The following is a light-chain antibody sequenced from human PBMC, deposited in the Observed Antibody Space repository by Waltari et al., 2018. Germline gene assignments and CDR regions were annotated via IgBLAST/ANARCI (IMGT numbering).Light chain of an antibody. V-gene: IGLV1-40*01. Sequence: QSVLTQPPSVSGAPGQRVTISCTGSSPHIGAGSAVPWYQQPPGTAPKLLMYGNSNRPSGVPDRFSGSKSGTSASLAITGLQAEDEADYYCQSYDSSLSGSRVFGGGTKLTVL. CDR1: SPHIGAGSA. J-gene: IGLJ2*01. CDR2: GNS. CDR3: QSYDSSLSGSRV.